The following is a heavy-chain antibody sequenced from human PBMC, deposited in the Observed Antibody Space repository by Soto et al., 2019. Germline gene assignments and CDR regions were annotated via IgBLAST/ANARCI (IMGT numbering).Heavy chain of an antibody. J-gene: IGHJ3*01. Sequence: QVQLQESGPRLVKPSETPSLTCSVSDSSMSPYYWTWFRQAPGKGLEWIGHLLYRGTATYNPALKGRVTISLDTSKKQVSLKLSSVIAADTAVYYCAREKDLILGGYAFGYWGPGTLVTVSS. CDR3: AREKDLILGGYAFGY. D-gene: IGHD1-26*01. CDR2: LLYRGTA. V-gene: IGHV4-59*01. CDR1: DSSMSPYY.